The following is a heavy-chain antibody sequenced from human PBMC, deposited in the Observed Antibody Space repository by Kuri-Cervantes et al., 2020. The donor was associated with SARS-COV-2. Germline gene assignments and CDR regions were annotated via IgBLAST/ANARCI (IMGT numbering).Heavy chain of an antibody. Sequence: ASVKVSCKASGYTFTSYAMHWVRQAPGQRLGWMGWINAGNGNRNYAQKLQGRVTMTTDTSTSTAYMELRSLRSDDTAVYYCARQVLLIFYYYMDVWGKGTTVTVSS. CDR2: INAGNGNR. J-gene: IGHJ6*03. CDR1: GYTFTSYA. D-gene: IGHD2/OR15-2a*01. CDR3: ARQVLLIFYYYMDV. V-gene: IGHV1-3*01.